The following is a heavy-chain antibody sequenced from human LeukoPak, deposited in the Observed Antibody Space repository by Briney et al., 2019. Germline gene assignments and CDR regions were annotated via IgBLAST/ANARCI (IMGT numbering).Heavy chain of an antibody. Sequence: SETLSLTCAVYGGSFSGYYWSWIRQPPGKGLEWIGEINHSGSTNYNPSLKSRVTISVDTSKNQFSLKLSSVTAADTAVYYCARAPEWPYLYFDYWGQGTLVTVSS. CDR1: GGSFSGYY. CDR3: ARAPEWPYLYFDY. D-gene: IGHD3-3*01. V-gene: IGHV4-34*01. CDR2: INHSGST. J-gene: IGHJ4*02.